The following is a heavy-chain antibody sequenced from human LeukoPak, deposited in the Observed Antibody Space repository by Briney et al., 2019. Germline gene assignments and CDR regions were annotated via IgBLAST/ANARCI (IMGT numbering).Heavy chain of an antibody. D-gene: IGHD2-8*01. CDR3: ARDRLSNGAGWYFDL. J-gene: IGHJ2*01. CDR1: GFTFSSYD. V-gene: IGHV3-13*04. CDR2: IGIAGDT. Sequence: GGSLRLSCAASGFTFSSYDMHWVRQVTGRGLEWVSAIGIAGDTYYLASVKGRFTISRENAKNSLYLQMNCLRAGDTAVYYCARDRLSNGAGWYFDLWGRGTLVSVSS.